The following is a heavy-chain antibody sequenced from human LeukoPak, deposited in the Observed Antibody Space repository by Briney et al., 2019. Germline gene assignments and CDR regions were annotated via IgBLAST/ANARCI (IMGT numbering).Heavy chain of an antibody. CDR2: ISGSGGST. CDR1: GFTFSSYT. J-gene: IGHJ5*02. D-gene: IGHD6-13*01. CDR3: AKGEAAAGTSSWFDP. Sequence: GGSLRLSCAASGFTFSSYTMSWVRQAPGKGLEWVSAISGSGGSTYYADSVKGRFTISRDNSKNTLYLQMNSLRAEDTAVYYCAKGEAAAGTSSWFDPWGQGTLVTVSS. V-gene: IGHV3-23*01.